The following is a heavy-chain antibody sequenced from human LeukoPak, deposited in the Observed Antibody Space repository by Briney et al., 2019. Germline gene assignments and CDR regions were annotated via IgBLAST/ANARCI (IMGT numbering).Heavy chain of an antibody. D-gene: IGHD1-1*01. CDR3: AKAGTTGIHHWFDP. V-gene: IGHV4-38-2*01. CDR1: CYSISNDYY. CDR2: IYHSGGS. J-gene: IGHJ5*02. Sequence: PSETLSLTCVVSCYSISNDYYWGWIRQPPGKGLEWIGNIYHSGGSYYNPSLKSRVTILVDTSKNQFSLKLSSVTAADTAVYYCAKAGTTGIHHWFDPWGQGNLVIVSS.